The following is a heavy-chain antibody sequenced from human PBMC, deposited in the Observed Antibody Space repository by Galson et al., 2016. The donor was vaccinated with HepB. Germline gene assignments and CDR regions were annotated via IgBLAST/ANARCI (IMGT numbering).Heavy chain of an antibody. CDR3: ARWGTYSEKHAFDI. CDR2: IYLSGGT. J-gene: IGHJ3*02. V-gene: IGHV4-4*02. D-gene: IGHD3-16*01. CDR1: GDSISSTSW. Sequence: ETLSLTCAVSGDSISSTSWWTWVRQTPGKGLEWIGEIYLSGGTKYSPPLKSRVTMSVDTSKNQFSLRLSSVTAADTAVYYCARWGTYSEKHAFDIWGQGTMVTVSS.